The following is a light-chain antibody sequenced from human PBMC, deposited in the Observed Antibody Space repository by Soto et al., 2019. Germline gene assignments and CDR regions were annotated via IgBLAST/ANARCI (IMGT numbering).Light chain of an antibody. J-gene: IGKJ3*01. V-gene: IGKV3-20*01. CDR2: DAS. CDR3: QQYGSSLFT. Sequence: EIVLTQSPATLSLSPGERATLSCRASQGVSSYLAWYQQKPGQAPRLLIYDASSRATGIPDRFSGSGSGTDFTLTISRLEPEDFAVYYCQQYGSSLFTFGPGTKVDIK. CDR1: QGVSSY.